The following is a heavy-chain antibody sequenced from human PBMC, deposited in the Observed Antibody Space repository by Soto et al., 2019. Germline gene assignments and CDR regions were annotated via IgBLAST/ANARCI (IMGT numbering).Heavy chain of an antibody. J-gene: IGHJ2*01. CDR2: ISGSGDSR. CDR1: GFTFSSYA. D-gene: IGHD3-16*01. V-gene: IGHV3-23*01. Sequence: EVPLLESGGGLVPPGGSLSLSCAASGFTFSSYAMSWVRQAPGKGLEWVSAISGSGDSRYYADSVKGRFTISRDNSKNTPYLQMNSLRSEDTAVYNCAKRTGGWDYDLWGRGNGVTVSS. CDR3: AKRTGGWDYDL.